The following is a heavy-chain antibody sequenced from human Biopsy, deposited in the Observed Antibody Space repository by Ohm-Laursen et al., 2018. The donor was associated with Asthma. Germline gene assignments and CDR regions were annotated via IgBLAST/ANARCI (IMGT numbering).Heavy chain of an antibody. Sequence: TLSFTCIVFGYAMSTSGSYWGWIRQSPGKGLEWIGSIYYRGRTYYNPSLETRVTITANTSKNHFSLKVTSVTAADTAVYYCARAVSSSSYWYFDLWGRGDLVTVSS. J-gene: IGHJ2*01. CDR1: GYAMSTSGSY. CDR2: IYYRGRT. D-gene: IGHD6-6*01. CDR3: ARAVSSSSYWYFDL. V-gene: IGHV4-39*02.